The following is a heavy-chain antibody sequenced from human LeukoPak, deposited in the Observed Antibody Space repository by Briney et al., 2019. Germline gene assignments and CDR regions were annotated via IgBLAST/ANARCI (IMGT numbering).Heavy chain of an antibody. CDR1: GFTFSSYW. V-gene: IGHV3-74*01. J-gene: IGHJ4*02. D-gene: IGHD4-23*01. Sequence: GGSLRLSCAASGFTFSSYWMNWVRQAPGKGLVWVSRIASDGSSTTYADSVKGRFSISRDNGKNTLYLQMNSLRVEDTAVYYCARGRPHGNDYWGQGTLVTVSS. CDR3: ARGRPHGNDY. CDR2: IASDGSST.